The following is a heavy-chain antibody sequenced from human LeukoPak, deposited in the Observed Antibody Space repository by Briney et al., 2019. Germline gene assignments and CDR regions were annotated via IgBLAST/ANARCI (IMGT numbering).Heavy chain of an antibody. CDR1: GGSISSGDYY. D-gene: IGHD5-24*01. V-gene: IGHV4-30-4*01. J-gene: IGHJ4*02. CDR3: ASHAYDGYQTVS. Sequence: PSETLSLTCTVSGGSISSGDYYWSWIRQPPGKGLEWIGYIYYGGSTNYNPSLKSRVTISVDTSKNQFSLKLSSVTAADTAVYYCASHAYDGYQTVSWGQGTLVTVSS. CDR2: IYYGGST.